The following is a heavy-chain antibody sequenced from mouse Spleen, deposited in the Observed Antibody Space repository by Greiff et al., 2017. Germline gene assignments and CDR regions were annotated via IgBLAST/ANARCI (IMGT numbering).Heavy chain of an antibody. V-gene: IGHV1-15*01. CDR1: GYTFTDYE. Sequence: VQVWESGAELVRPGASVTLSCKASGYTFTDYEMHWVKQTPVHGLEWIGAIDPETGGTAYNQKFKGKAILTADKSSSTAYMELRSLTSEDSAVYYCTRGYGDAFAYWGQGTLVTVSA. CDR2: IDPETGGT. D-gene: IGHD1-2*01. CDR3: TRGYGDAFAY. J-gene: IGHJ3*01.